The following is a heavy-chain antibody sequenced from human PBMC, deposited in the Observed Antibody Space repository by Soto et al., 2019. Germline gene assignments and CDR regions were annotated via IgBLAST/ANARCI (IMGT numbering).Heavy chain of an antibody. CDR2: IFYSGST. D-gene: IGHD3-22*01. CDR3: ARGEYDSSIGGYFDY. V-gene: IGHV4-59*01. Sequence: SETLSLTCTVSGGSISGYYWSWIRQPPGKGLEWIGYIFYSGSTKYNLSLRSRVTISLDTSNNQFSLKLSSVTAADTAMYYCARGEYDSSIGGYFDYWGQGTLVTVSS. J-gene: IGHJ4*02. CDR1: GGSISGYY.